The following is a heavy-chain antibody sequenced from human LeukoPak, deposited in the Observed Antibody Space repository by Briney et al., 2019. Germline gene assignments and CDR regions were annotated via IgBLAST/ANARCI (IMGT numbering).Heavy chain of an antibody. V-gene: IGHV3-23*01. CDR2: ITGGGDST. D-gene: IGHD7-27*01. CDR1: GFSFSSYT. J-gene: IGHJ4*02. CDR3: AKGISYNFGNWGSAELDY. Sequence: GGSLRLSCAASGFSFSSYTMTWVRQAPGKGLEWVSAITGGGDSTYYTDSVKGRFTISRDNSQNTLYLQMNSLRAEDTAVYYCAKGISYNFGNWGSAELDYWGQGTQVTVSS.